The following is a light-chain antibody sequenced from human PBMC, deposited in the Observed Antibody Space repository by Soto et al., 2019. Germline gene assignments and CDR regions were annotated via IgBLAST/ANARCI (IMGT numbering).Light chain of an antibody. V-gene: IGLV2-14*01. J-gene: IGLJ1*01. CDR2: EVS. CDR1: SSDIGGYNF. Sequence: QSALTQPTSVSGSTGKSITISCTGTSSDIGGYNFVSWYQHHPGRAPKLMIYEVSNRPSGVSNRFSGSKSGDTASLTISGLQAEDEADYYCTSYRTTTTLLYVFGTGTKVTV. CDR3: TSYRTTTTLLYV.